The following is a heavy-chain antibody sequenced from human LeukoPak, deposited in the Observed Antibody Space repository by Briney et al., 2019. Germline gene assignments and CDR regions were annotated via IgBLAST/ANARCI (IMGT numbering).Heavy chain of an antibody. Sequence: PSETLSLTCTVSGGSISSYYWSWIRQPPGKGLEWIGYIHYSGSTNYNPSTSLKSRVTISVDTSKNQFPLKLSSVTAADTAVYYCARGSCSGGTCAFDIWGQGTMVTVSS. D-gene: IGHD2-15*01. CDR1: GGSISSYY. J-gene: IGHJ3*02. CDR2: IHYSGST. V-gene: IGHV4-59*01. CDR3: ARGSCSGGTCAFDI.